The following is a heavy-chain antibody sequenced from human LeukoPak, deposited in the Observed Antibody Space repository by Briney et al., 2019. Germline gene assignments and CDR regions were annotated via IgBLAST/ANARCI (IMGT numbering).Heavy chain of an antibody. J-gene: IGHJ4*02. CDR2: VSGSGGNI. CDR1: GFTFSSYA. V-gene: IGHV3-23*01. CDR3: VKDRLDGNSYGQLDS. Sequence: GGSLRLSCAASGFTFSSYAMNWVRQAPGKGLEWVSAVSGSGGNIYNADSVKGRFTISRDNSKNTLYLQMNSLRAEDTAIYYCVKDRLDGNSYGQLDSWGQGTLVTVSS. D-gene: IGHD5-18*01.